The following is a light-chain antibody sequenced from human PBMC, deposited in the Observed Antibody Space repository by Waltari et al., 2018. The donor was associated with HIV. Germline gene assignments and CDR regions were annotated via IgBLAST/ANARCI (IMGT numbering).Light chain of an antibody. V-gene: IGKV1-5*03. CDR1: QSISSW. CDR2: KAS. J-gene: IGKJ4*01. Sequence: DIQMTQSPSTLSASVGDRVTITCRASQSISSWLAWYQQKPGKAPKLLIYKASSLESGVPSRFSGSGSGTEFTLTISSLQPDDFATYFCRQHNSYPLTFGGGTKVEIK. CDR3: RQHNSYPLT.